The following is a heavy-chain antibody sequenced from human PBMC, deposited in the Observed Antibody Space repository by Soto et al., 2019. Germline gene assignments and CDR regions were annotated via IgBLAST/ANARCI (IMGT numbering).Heavy chain of an antibody. V-gene: IGHV1-69*13. CDR2: VIPIFGTA. D-gene: IGHD3-22*01. CDR3: ARELRAYYYDSSGYYKTDAFDI. Sequence: SVKVSCKASGGTFSSYAISWVRQAPGQGLEWMGGVIPIFGTANYAQKFQGRVTITADESTSTAYMELSSLRSEDTAVYYCARELRAYYYDSSGYYKTDAFDIWGQGTMVTVSS. CDR1: GGTFSSYA. J-gene: IGHJ3*02.